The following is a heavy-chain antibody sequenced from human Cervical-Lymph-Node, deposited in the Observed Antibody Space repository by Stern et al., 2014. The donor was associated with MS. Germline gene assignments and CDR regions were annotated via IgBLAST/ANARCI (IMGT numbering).Heavy chain of an antibody. Sequence: VQLVESGGGLVKPGGSLRLSCAASGFTFSDYYMSWIRQAPGKGLEWISYISPDSETINYTDFVKGRFTVSRDNSKNSVFLQMNSLRAEDTAFYYCVRGSGYGGRGFWGQGTLVTVSS. D-gene: IGHD4-23*01. V-gene: IGHV3-11*01. CDR2: ISPDSETI. CDR1: GFTFSDYY. CDR3: VRGSGYGGRGF. J-gene: IGHJ4*02.